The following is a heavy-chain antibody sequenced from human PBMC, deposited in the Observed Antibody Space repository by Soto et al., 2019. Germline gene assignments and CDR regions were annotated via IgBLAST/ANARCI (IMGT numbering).Heavy chain of an antibody. Sequence: PSETLSLTCAVSGGSFTSNNWWTWVRQPPGQGLEWIGEIYRTGSTNYNPSLKSRVTISLDKSENQFSLKVTSLTAADTAVYYCAKDGDTTSSVKGIWFDPWGQGTLVTVSS. D-gene: IGHD5-18*01. CDR2: IYRTGST. V-gene: IGHV4-4*02. J-gene: IGHJ5*02. CDR3: AKDGDTTSSVKGIWFDP. CDR1: GGSFTSNNW.